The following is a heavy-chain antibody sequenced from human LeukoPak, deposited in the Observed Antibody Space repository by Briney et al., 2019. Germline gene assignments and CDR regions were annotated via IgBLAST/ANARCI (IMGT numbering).Heavy chain of an antibody. CDR2: INHSGST. CDR1: GGSFSGYY. V-gene: IGHV4-34*01. CDR3: ARSTWHYDILTGYYRIVSPFDY. D-gene: IGHD3-9*01. J-gene: IGHJ4*02. Sequence: SETLSLTCAVYGGSFSGYYWSWIRQPPGKGLEWIGEINHSGSTNYNPSLKSRVTISVDTFKNQFSLKLSSVTAADTAVYYCARSTWHYDILTGYYRIVSPFDYWGQGTLVTVSS.